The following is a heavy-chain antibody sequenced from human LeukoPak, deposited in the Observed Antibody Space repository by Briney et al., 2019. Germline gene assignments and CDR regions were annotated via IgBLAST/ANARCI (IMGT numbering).Heavy chain of an antibody. Sequence: GGSLRLSWAASGXTFSSYALSWVRQAPGKGLEWVSAISGSGGSTYYADSVKGRFTISRDNSKNTLYLQMNSLRAEDTAVYYCAKDQVTMVRGVSYYYYYGMDVWGQGTTVTVSS. V-gene: IGHV3-23*01. CDR3: AKDQVTMVRGVSYYYYYGMDV. D-gene: IGHD3-10*01. CDR2: ISGSGGST. CDR1: GXTFSSYA. J-gene: IGHJ6*02.